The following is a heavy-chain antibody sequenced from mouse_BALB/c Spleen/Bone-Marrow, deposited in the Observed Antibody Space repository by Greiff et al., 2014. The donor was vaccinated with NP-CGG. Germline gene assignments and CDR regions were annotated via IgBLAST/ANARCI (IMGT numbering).Heavy chain of an antibody. D-gene: IGHD5-1*01. Sequence: VQLKESGGGLVQPGGSLRLSCTTSGFTFTDYFMTWVRQPPGKALEWLSFIRNKPNGYTTEYNPSVKGRFTISRDNSQGILYLQMNTLRAEDSAIYYCARDYSGYFDFWGQGTTLTVSS. J-gene: IGHJ2*01. CDR2: IRNKPNGYTT. V-gene: IGHV7-3*02. CDR1: GFTFTDYF. CDR3: ARDYSGYFDF.